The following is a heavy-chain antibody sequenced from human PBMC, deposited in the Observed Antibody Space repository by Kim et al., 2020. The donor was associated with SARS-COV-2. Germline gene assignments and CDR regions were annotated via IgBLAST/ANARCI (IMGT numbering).Heavy chain of an antibody. Sequence: NPSLQGRVSLSVDTSKNQFSLKLSSVTAADTAKYYCARDAPVLRYFEAWGQGTMVTVSS. D-gene: IGHD3-9*01. CDR3: ARDAPVLRYFEA. J-gene: IGHJ3*01. V-gene: IGHV4-30-2*04.